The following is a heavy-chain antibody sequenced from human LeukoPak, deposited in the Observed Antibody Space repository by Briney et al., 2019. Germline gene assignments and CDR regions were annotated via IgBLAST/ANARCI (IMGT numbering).Heavy chain of an antibody. V-gene: IGHV4-59*08. CDR2: IYYSGST. CDR1: GGSISSYY. J-gene: IGHJ5*02. Sequence: SETLSLTCTVSGGSISSYYWSWIRQPPGKGLEWIGYIYYSGSTNYNPSLKNRVTISVDTSKNQFSLKLSSVTAADTAVYYCARSAGYSSGWYNWFDPWGQGTLVTVSS. CDR3: ARSAGYSSGWYNWFDP. D-gene: IGHD6-19*01.